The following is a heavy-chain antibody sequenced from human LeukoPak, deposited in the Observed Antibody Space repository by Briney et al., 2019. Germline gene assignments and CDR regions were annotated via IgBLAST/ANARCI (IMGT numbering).Heavy chain of an antibody. CDR3: ARGLKSPYYYYGLDV. J-gene: IGHJ6*02. Sequence: GGSLRLSCAASGFTFSLYWMNWVRRAPGKGLEWVANIKQDGSEKNSVDSVKGRFNISRDNAKNSLYLQMNSLRAEDTALYYCARGLKSPYYYYGLDVWGQGTTVTVSS. CDR2: IKQDGSEK. CDR1: GFTFSLYW. V-gene: IGHV3-7*03.